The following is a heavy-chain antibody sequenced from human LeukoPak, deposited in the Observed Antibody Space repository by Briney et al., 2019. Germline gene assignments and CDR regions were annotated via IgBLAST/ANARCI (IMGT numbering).Heavy chain of an antibody. J-gene: IGHJ6*03. D-gene: IGHD5-12*01. CDR1: GGSISSSNW. CDR2: IYHSGST. Sequence: PSGTLSLTCAVSGGSISSSNWWSWVRPPPGKGLEWIGEIYHSGSTNYNPSLKSRVTISVDKSKNQFSLKLSSVTAADTAVYYCAREVEYSGYYYYYMDVWGKGTTVTVSS. CDR3: AREVEYSGYYYYYMDV. V-gene: IGHV4-4*02.